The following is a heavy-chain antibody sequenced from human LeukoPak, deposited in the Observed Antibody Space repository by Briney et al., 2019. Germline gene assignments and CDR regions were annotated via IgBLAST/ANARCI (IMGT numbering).Heavy chain of an antibody. J-gene: IGHJ4*02. CDR3: TRGLMSAVGDGYFDY. D-gene: IGHD1-26*01. CDR2: INPNSGDT. CDR1: GYTFTAYY. V-gene: IGHV1-2*02. Sequence: ASVRVSCKASGYTFTAYYIHWVRQAPGQGLEWLGWINPNSGDTNYAQKFQGRVTMTRDTSITTAYMELSRLKSDDTAVYYCTRGLMSAVGDGYFDYWGQGTLVTVSS.